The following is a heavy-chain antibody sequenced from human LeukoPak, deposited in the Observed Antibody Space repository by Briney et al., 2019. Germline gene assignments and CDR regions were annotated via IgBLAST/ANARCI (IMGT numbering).Heavy chain of an antibody. V-gene: IGHV3-23*01. CDR1: GFTFGNYA. J-gene: IGHJ4*02. CDR2: ITISGRTA. D-gene: IGHD2-2*01. CDR3: AKDRSSTTSCSNY. Sequence: GGSLRLSCLASGFTFGNYAMSWVRQAPGKGLEWVSGITISGRTAYYADSVKGRFTISRDDSKNMLYLEMNSLRVEDTAIYYCAKDRSSTTSCSNYWGRGTLVTVSS.